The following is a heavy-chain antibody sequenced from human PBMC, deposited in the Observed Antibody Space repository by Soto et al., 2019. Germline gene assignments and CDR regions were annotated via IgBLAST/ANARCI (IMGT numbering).Heavy chain of an antibody. CDR2: IIPIFVTA. CDR1: GGTFSSYA. V-gene: IGHV1-69*13. CDR3: VRGELRPRFDY. Sequence: SVKVSCKASGGTFSSYAISWVRQAPGQGLDWMGVIIPIFVTANYAQKFQCRFTITADESTSTAYMELSSLRFEDTAVYYCVRGELRPRFDYWGQGTLVTVSS. J-gene: IGHJ4*02. D-gene: IGHD1-7*01.